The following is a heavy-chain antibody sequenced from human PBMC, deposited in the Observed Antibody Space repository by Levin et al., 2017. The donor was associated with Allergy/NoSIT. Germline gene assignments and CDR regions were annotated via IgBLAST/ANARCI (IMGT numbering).Heavy chain of an antibody. D-gene: IGHD3-10*01. CDR3: TTDYASRTYYNGFDS. CDR1: GFTFSDAW. Sequence: GESLKISCVASGFTFSDAWMSWVRQAPGKGLEWVGRIRRENDGRTDYAAPVKGRFTISRDDSENTVYLQMNSLKSEDTGVYYCTTDYASRTYYNGFDSWGQGVLVTVSS. V-gene: IGHV3-15*01. CDR2: IRRENDGRT. J-gene: IGHJ4*02.